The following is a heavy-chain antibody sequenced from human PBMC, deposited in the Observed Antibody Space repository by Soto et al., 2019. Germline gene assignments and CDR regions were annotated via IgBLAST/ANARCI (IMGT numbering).Heavy chain of an antibody. J-gene: IGHJ4*02. CDR2: INSDGGST. D-gene: IGHD6-13*01. CDR1: GFTYSSYW. V-gene: IGHV3-74*01. Sequence: PGGSLRLSCAASGFTYSSYWMHWVRQAPGKGLVWVSRINSDGGSTTYADSVKGRFTISRDNSKNTLYLQMNSLRGEDTAVYYCAKAPGMGPAPRIDYWGQGTPVTVSS. CDR3: AKAPGMGPAPRIDY.